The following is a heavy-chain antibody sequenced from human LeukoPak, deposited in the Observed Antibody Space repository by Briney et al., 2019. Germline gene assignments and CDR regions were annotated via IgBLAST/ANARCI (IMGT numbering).Heavy chain of an antibody. CDR2: INPSGGST. CDR1: GYTFTSYY. CDR3: ARVPSGGVPIDY. J-gene: IGHJ4*02. V-gene: IGHV1-46*01. Sequence: ASVKVSCKASGYTFTSYYMHWVRQAPGQGLEWMGIINPSGGSTSYAQKFQGRVTITADKSTSTAYMELSSLRSEDTAVYYCARVPSGGVPIDYWGQGTLVTVSS. D-gene: IGHD3-16*01.